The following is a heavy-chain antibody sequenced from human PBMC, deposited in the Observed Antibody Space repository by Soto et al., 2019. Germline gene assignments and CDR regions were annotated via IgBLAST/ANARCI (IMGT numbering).Heavy chain of an antibody. D-gene: IGHD3-3*01. Sequence: PGGSLRLSCAASGFTFSSYAMSWVRQAPGKGLEWVSAISGSGGSTYYADSVKGRFTISRDNSKNTLYLQMNSLRAEDTAVYYCAKDGYDFWSGYSKSPFDYWGQGTLVTVS. V-gene: IGHV3-23*01. CDR1: GFTFSSYA. CDR3: AKDGYDFWSGYSKSPFDY. J-gene: IGHJ4*02. CDR2: ISGSGGST.